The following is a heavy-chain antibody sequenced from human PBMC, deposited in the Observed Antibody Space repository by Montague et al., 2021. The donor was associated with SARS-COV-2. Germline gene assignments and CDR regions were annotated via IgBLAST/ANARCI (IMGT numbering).Heavy chain of an antibody. D-gene: IGHD2-2*01. Sequence: SLRLSCAASEFTFSSYAMSWVRQAPGKGLEWVSAISGSGGSTYYADSVKGRFTISRDNSKNTLYLQMNSLGAEDTAVYYCAKGIVVVPAAVTFDYWGQGTLVTVSS. CDR3: AKGIVVVPAAVTFDY. V-gene: IGHV3-23*01. CDR2: ISGSGGST. J-gene: IGHJ4*02. CDR1: EFTFSSYA.